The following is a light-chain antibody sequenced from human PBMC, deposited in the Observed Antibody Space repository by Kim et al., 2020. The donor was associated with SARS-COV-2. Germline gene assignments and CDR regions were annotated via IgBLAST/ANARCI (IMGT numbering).Light chain of an antibody. Sequence: SSELTQDPAVSVALGQTVRITCQGDSLRTYYTTWFQQKPGQAPIVVFYGKNNRPSGIPDRFSGSSSGNTASLTITATQAGDEADYYCNSRDNNDNVLFGGWTQLTVL. V-gene: IGLV3-19*01. CDR2: GKN. CDR3: NSRDNNDNVL. CDR1: SLRTYY. J-gene: IGLJ2*01.